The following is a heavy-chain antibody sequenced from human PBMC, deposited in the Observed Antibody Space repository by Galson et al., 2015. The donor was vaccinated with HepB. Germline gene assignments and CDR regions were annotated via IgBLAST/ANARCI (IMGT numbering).Heavy chain of an antibody. CDR2: ISGSGGST. CDR1: GFTFSSYA. J-gene: IGHJ4*02. CDR3: AKIARTSLGGWYDFDY. Sequence: SLRLSCAASGFTFSSYAMSWVRQAPGKGLEWVSAISGSGGSTYYADSVKGRFTISRDNSKNTLYLQMNSLRAEDTAVYYCAKIARTSLGGWYDFDYWGQGTLVTVSS. V-gene: IGHV3-23*01. D-gene: IGHD6-19*01.